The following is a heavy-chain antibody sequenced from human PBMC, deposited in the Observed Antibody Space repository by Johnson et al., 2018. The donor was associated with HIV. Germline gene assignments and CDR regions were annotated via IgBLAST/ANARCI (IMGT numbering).Heavy chain of an antibody. CDR3: ARVRTGDSSGYHDAFDI. Sequence: VQLVESGGGVVQPGRSLRLSCAASGFTFSSYWMSWVRQAPGKGLEWVSGINWNGDSIGYVDSVKGRFTISRDNVKRSLYLQMNSLRVEDTALYYCARVRTGDSSGYHDAFDIWGQGTMVTVSS. CDR2: INWNGDSI. V-gene: IGHV3-20*04. CDR1: GFTFSSYW. D-gene: IGHD3-22*01. J-gene: IGHJ3*02.